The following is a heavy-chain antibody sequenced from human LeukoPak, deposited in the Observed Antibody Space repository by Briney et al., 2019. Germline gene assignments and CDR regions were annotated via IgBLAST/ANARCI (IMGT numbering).Heavy chain of an antibody. CDR2: INPNSGGT. CDR1: GYTFTGYY. CDR3: AAPSMIRGAAYDY. V-gene: IGHV1-2*02. D-gene: IGHD3-10*01. J-gene: IGHJ4*02. Sequence: ASVKVSCKASGYTFTGYYMHWVRQAPGQGLEWMGWINPNSGGTNYAQKFQGRVTMTRDTSISTAYMELSRLRSDDTAVYYCAAPSMIRGAAYDYWGQGTLVSVSS.